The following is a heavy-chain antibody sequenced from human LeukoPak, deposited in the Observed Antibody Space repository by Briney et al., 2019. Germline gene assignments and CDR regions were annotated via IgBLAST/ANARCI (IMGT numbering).Heavy chain of an antibody. D-gene: IGHD3-22*01. CDR3: ARDLYYDSSGYYSVDRGDY. J-gene: IGHJ4*02. V-gene: IGHV1-46*01. Sequence: ASVKVSCKASGYTFTSYYMHWVRQAPGQGLEWMGIINPSGGGTSYAQKFQGRVTMTRDRSTSTVYMELSSLRSEDTAVYYCARDLYYDSSGYYSVDRGDYWGQGTLVTVSS. CDR2: INPSGGGT. CDR1: GYTFTSYY.